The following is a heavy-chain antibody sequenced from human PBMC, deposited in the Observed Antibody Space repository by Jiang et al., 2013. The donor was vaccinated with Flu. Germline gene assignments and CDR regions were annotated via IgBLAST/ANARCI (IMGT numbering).Heavy chain of an antibody. CDR2: IHPDDSDT. J-gene: IGHJ4*02. D-gene: IGHD2-15*01. V-gene: IGHV5-51*03. Sequence: PGDSLKISCKGSGYNFITYWIGWVRQMPGKGLEWMGMIHPDDSDTKYSPSFQGQVIISADRSISTAYLQWSSLKASDTAMYYCARPRRHNRGGGYDYWGQGTLVTVSS. CDR3: ARPRRHNRGGGYDY. CDR1: GYNFITYW.